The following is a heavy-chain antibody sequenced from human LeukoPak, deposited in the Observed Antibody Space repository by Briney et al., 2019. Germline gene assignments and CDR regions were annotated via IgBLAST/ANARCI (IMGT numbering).Heavy chain of an antibody. CDR3: ARGREDYDTSNWFYP. J-gene: IGHJ5*02. CDR1: GVSISSYY. Sequence: SETLSHTCTVSGVSISSYYWSWIRLPPGKGLEWIGYIYYSGSTNYNPSLKSRVTIPVDTSKNQFSLQLSSVSAADTAVYYCARGREDYDTSNWFYPWGQGTLVTVSS. D-gene: IGHD3-22*01. V-gene: IGHV4-59*01. CDR2: IYYSGST.